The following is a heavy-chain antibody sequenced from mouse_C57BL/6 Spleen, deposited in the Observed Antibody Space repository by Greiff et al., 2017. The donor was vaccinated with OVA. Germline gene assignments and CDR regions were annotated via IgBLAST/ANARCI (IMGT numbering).Heavy chain of an antibody. CDR2: IYPGSGNT. D-gene: IGHD2-5*01. CDR1: GYTFTDYY. Sequence: VKLVESGAELVRPGASVKLSCKASGYTFTDYYINWVKQRPGQGLEWIARIYPGSGNTYYNEKFKGKATLTAEKSSSTAYMQLSSLTSEDSAVYFCAREDYSKTWFAYWGQGTLVTVSA. CDR3: AREDYSKTWFAY. J-gene: IGHJ3*01. V-gene: IGHV1-76*01.